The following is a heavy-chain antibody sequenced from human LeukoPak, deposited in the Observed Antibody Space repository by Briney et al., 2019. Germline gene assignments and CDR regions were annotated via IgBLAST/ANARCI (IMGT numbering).Heavy chain of an antibody. CDR1: GFTVSSNY. V-gene: IGHV4-34*01. Sequence: GSLRLSCAASGFTVSSNYMSWVRQAPGKGLEWIGEINHSGSTNYNPSLKSRVTISVDTSKNQFSLKLSSVTAADTAVYYCARGDYGDYVADYWGQGTLVTVSS. CDR3: ARGDYGDYVADY. J-gene: IGHJ4*02. CDR2: INHSGST. D-gene: IGHD4-17*01.